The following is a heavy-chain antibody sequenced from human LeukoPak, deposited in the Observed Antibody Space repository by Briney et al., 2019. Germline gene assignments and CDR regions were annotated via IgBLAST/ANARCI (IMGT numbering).Heavy chain of an antibody. D-gene: IGHD3-3*01. CDR3: ANDFDH. V-gene: IGHV3-48*01. J-gene: IGHJ4*02. Sequence: GGSLRLSCAASGFTFSDYTMNWVRQAPGKGLEWVSYISTTSSTIYYADSVKGRFTVSRDNAKNSQYLQMNSLRAEDTAVYYCANDFDHWGQGTLVTVSS. CDR2: ISTTSSTI. CDR1: GFTFSDYT.